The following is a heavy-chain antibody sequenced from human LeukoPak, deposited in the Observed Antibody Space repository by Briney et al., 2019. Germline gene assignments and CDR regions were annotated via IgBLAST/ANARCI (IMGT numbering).Heavy chain of an antibody. CDR2: IYYSGST. CDR1: GGSFSGYY. V-gene: IGHV4-59*01. Sequence: PSETLSLTCAVYGGSFSGYYWSWIRQPPGKGLEWIGYIYYSGSTNYNPSLKSRVTISVDTSKNQFSLKLSSVTAADTAVYYCARDHWKYSSGLTYYYYYMDVWGKGTTVTVSS. J-gene: IGHJ6*03. D-gene: IGHD6-19*01. CDR3: ARDHWKYSSGLTYYYYYMDV.